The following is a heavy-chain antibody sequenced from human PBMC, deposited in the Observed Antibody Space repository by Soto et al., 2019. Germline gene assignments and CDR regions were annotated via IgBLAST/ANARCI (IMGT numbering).Heavy chain of an antibody. J-gene: IGHJ4*02. CDR3: ARDWYYYGSGSYY. Sequence: HPGGSLRLSCAASGFSFSSYGMHWVRQAPGKGLEWVAILSYDGSNKYYVDSVKGRFTISRDNAKNSLYLQMNSLRAEDTAVYYCARDWYYYGSGSYYWGQGTLVTVSS. D-gene: IGHD3-10*01. CDR1: GFSFSSYG. V-gene: IGHV3-30*03. CDR2: LSYDGSNK.